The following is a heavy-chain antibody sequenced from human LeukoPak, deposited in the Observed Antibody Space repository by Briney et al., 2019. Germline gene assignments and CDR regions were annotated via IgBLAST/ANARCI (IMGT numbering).Heavy chain of an antibody. Sequence: PGGSLRLSCTAPGLTFSDYIMHWVRQAPGKGLEWVSSISGSGAYIYYADSVKGRFTISRENAKSSLDLHMDSLRAEDTALYYCAGRCSKTSCHFSSYGMDVWGRGTTVTVSS. CDR2: ISGSGAYI. D-gene: IGHD2-2*01. CDR1: GLTFSDYI. CDR3: AGRCSKTSCHFSSYGMDV. J-gene: IGHJ6*02. V-gene: IGHV3-21*06.